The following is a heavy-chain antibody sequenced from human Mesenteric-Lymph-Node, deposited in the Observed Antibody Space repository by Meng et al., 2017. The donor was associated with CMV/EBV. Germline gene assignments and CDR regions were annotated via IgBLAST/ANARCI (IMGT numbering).Heavy chain of an antibody. V-gene: IGHV4-39*07. CDR2: IYYTGST. CDR1: GGSISSSSHY. Sequence: SETLSLTCTVSGGSISSSSHYWGWIRQPPGKGLEWIGSIYYTGSTHYNPSLKSRVTISVDTSKNQFSLKLSSVTAADTAVYYCARDMTYCSSTGCYSFYGMDVWGQGTTVTVSS. D-gene: IGHD2-2*01. J-gene: IGHJ6*02. CDR3: ARDMTYCSSTGCYSFYGMDV.